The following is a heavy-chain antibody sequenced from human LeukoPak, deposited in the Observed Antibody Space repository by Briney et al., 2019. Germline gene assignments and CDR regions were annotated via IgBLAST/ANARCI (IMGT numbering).Heavy chain of an antibody. J-gene: IGHJ4*02. CDR3: TRLVGAND. V-gene: IGHV3-72*01. D-gene: IGHD1-26*01. Sequence: PGGSLRLSCAVSGFTFSNAWMNWVRQAPGKGLEWVGRIRNKANSYTTEYAASVQGRFTVSRDDSKNSLYLQMNSMKTEDTAVYYCTRLVGANDWGQGTLVTVSS. CDR1: GFTFSNAW. CDR2: IRNKANSYTT.